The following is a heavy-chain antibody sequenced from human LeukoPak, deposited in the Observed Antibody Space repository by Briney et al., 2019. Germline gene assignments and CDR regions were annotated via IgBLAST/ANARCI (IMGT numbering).Heavy chain of an antibody. J-gene: IGHJ4*02. V-gene: IGHV1-24*01. D-gene: IGHD3-16*01. CDR2: FDPEDGET. CDR1: GYTLTELS. CDR3: ATLGRTGEFHY. Sequence: ASVKVSCKVSGYTLTELSMHWVRQAPGEGLEWMGGFDPEDGETTYAQKFQGRVTMTEDTSTDTAYMELTSLRSEDTAVYYCATLGRTGEFHYWGQGTLVTVSS.